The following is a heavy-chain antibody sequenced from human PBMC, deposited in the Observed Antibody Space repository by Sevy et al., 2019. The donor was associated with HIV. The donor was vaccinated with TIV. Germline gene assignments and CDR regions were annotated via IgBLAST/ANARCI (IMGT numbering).Heavy chain of an antibody. CDR3: TTPLPVEMATIGYYYYMDV. CDR1: GFTFSNAW. Sequence: GGSLRLSCAASGFTFSNAWMSWVRQAPGKGLEWVGRIKSKTDGGTTDYAAPVKGRLTCSRDDSKNTLYMQMHSLKTEDTAVYYCTTPLPVEMATIGYYYYMDVWGKGTTVTVSS. D-gene: IGHD5-12*01. CDR2: IKSKTDGGTT. V-gene: IGHV3-15*01. J-gene: IGHJ6*03.